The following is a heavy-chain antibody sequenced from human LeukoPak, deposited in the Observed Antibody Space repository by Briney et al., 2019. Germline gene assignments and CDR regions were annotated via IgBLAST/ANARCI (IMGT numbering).Heavy chain of an antibody. CDR3: AREMEDTWAGDDY. V-gene: IGHV3-7*01. Sequence: GGSLRLSCAASGFTFSNYWMTWVRQAPGKGLEWVAHIKEDGGEKHYVDPVKGRFTISRDNAKNSLYLQMNSLRAEDTAMYYCAREMEDTWAGDDYWGQGTLVTVSS. CDR1: GFTFSNYW. D-gene: IGHD1-26*01. J-gene: IGHJ4*02. CDR2: IKEDGGEK.